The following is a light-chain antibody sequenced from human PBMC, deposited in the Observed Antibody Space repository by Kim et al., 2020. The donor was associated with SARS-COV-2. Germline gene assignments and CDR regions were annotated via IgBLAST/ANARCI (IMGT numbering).Light chain of an antibody. CDR2: RAS. Sequence: CVSPGERATLSCRASQSISTNLAWYPQKPGQAPRLLILRASPRATGVPARLSGSGSGRAFTLTVNSMQSVDFAVYDCQQYNNRPTFGGGTKVDSK. CDR1: QSISTN. V-gene: IGKV3-15*01. CDR3: QQYNNRPT. J-gene: IGKJ4*01.